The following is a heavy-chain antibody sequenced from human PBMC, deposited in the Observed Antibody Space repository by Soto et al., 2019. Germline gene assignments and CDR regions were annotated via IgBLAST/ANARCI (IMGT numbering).Heavy chain of an antibody. J-gene: IGHJ4*02. Sequence: QVQLVQSGAEVKKPGSSVKVSCKASGGTFSSYAISWVRQAPGQGLEWMGGIIPIFGTANYAQKFQGRVTITADKSTSTAYMELSGLRSEDTAVYYCARGYYYDSSGSLLLLDYWGQGTLVTVSS. CDR1: GGTFSSYA. D-gene: IGHD3-22*01. CDR2: IIPIFGTA. V-gene: IGHV1-69*06. CDR3: ARGYYYDSSGSLLLLDY.